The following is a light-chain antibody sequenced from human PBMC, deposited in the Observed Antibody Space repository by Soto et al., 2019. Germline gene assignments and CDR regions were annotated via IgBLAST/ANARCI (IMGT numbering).Light chain of an antibody. Sequence: QSASVSGSPGQSITIFCTGTSSDVGGYNYVSWYQQHPGSAPKLMIYDVSSRPSGVSNRFSGSKSGNTASLTISGLQAEDEADYYCSSYTSSFKLAVFGSGTKLTVL. V-gene: IGLV2-14*03. CDR2: DVS. CDR1: SSDVGGYNY. CDR3: SSYTSSFKLAV. J-gene: IGLJ1*01.